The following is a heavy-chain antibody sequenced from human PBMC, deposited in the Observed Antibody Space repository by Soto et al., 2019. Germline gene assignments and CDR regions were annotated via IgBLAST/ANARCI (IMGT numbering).Heavy chain of an antibody. CDR1: GGSFSGYY. CDR3: ARYGSGTYYPTTFDA. Sequence: SETLSLTCAAYGGSFSGYYWSWIRQPPGKGLEWIGEINHSGSTNYNPSLKSRVTISVDTSKNQFSLKLSSVTAADTAVYYCARYGSGTYYPTTFDASGQGTLVTVSS. D-gene: IGHD3-10*01. CDR2: INHSGST. V-gene: IGHV4-34*09. J-gene: IGHJ4*02.